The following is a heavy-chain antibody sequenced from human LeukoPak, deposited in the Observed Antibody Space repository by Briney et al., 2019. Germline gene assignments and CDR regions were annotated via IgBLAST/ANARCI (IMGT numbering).Heavy chain of an antibody. Sequence: PSETLSLTCTVSGGSISSYYWSWIRQPAGKGLEWIGRIYTSGSTNYNPSLKSRVTMSVDTSKNQFPLKLSSVTAADTAVYYCARGEYQLPLNWFDPWGQGTLVTVSS. D-gene: IGHD2-2*01. V-gene: IGHV4-4*07. J-gene: IGHJ5*02. CDR2: IYTSGST. CDR1: GGSISSYY. CDR3: ARGEYQLPLNWFDP.